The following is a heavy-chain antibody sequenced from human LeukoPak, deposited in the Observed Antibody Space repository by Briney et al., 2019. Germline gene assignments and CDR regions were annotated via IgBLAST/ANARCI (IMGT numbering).Heavy chain of an antibody. D-gene: IGHD5-24*01. CDR2: ISGSGGST. V-gene: IGHV3-23*01. Sequence: GGSLKVSCEASGYTFSSYAMNWVRQAPGKGLEWVSAISGSGGSTYYADNVQGRFTISRDNSKNTPYLQMNRLRAEDTAVYYCAKEMAARFTAYPFNIGGQGTMVTVS. CDR1: GYTFSSYA. J-gene: IGHJ3*02. CDR3: AKEMAARFTAYPFNI.